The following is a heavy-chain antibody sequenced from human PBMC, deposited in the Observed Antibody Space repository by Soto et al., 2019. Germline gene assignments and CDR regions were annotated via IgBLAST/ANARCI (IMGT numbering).Heavy chain of an antibody. CDR3: ARPGNYGSGSYPYYLDY. J-gene: IGHJ4*02. Sequence: QLQLQESGPGLVKPSETLSLTCTVSGGSISSSSYYWGWTRQPPGKGLEWIGSIYYSGSTYYNPDRYRRVTISVDTSKNQFSLKLSSVTAADSPVYYCARPGNYGSGSYPYYLDYWGQGTLVTVSS. CDR1: GGSISSSSYY. CDR2: IYYSGST. D-gene: IGHD3-10*01. V-gene: IGHV4-39*01.